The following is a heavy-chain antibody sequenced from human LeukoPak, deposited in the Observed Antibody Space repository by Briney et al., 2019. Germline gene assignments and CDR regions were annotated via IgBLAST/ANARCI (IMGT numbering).Heavy chain of an antibody. V-gene: IGHV3-7*03. CDR1: GFTFSRYW. J-gene: IGHJ4*02. CDR2: IKEDGSDK. Sequence: PGGSLRLSCAASGFTFSRYWMSWVRQAPGKGLEWVANIKEDGSDKYYVDSVKGRFTISRDNSKNSLYLQMNSLRAEDTAVYYCARAKPKNMVRGLIMRRESRYYFDYWGQGTLVTVSS. D-gene: IGHD3-10*01. CDR3: ARAKPKNMVRGLIMRRESRYYFDY.